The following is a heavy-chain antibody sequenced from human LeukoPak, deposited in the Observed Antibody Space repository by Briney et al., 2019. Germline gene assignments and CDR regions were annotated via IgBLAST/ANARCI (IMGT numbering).Heavy chain of an antibody. J-gene: IGHJ4*02. Sequence: PGGSLRLSCAASGFTFDDYAMHWVRQAPGEGLEWVSLISGDGGSTYYADSVKGRLTISRDNSKNSLYLQMNSLRAEDSALYYCAQSSGYDSSGYYRYWGQGTLVTVSS. CDR2: ISGDGGST. CDR3: AQSSGYDSSGYYRY. CDR1: GFTFDDYA. V-gene: IGHV3-43*02. D-gene: IGHD3-22*01.